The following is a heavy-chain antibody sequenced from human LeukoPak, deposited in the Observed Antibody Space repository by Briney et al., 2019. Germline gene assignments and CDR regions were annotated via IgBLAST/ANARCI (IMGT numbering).Heavy chain of an antibody. V-gene: IGHV5-51*01. CDR1: GYSFTTYW. CDR2: IYPGDSDT. J-gene: IGHJ4*02. Sequence: GESLKISCKGSGYSFTTYWIGWVRQMPGKGLEWMGIIYPGDSDTRYSPSFQGQVTISADKSISTAYLQWSSLKASDTAMYYCASQYCSGGSCYFYFDYWGQGTLVTVSS. CDR3: ASQYCSGGSCYFYFDY. D-gene: IGHD2-15*01.